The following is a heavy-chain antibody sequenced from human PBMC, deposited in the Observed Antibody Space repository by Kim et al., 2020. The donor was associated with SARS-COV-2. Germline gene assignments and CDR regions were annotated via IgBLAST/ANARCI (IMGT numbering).Heavy chain of an antibody. CDR3: AREYYDFWSGYYKVYYYGMDV. CDR1: GGSISSYY. V-gene: IGHV4-4*07. CDR2: IYTSGST. Sequence: SETLSLTCTVSGGSISSYYWSWIRQPAGKGLEWIGRIYTSGSTNYNPSLKSRVTMSVDTSKNQFSLKLSSVTAADTAVYYCAREYYDFWSGYYKVYYYGMDVWGQGTTVTVSS. D-gene: IGHD3-3*01. J-gene: IGHJ6*02.